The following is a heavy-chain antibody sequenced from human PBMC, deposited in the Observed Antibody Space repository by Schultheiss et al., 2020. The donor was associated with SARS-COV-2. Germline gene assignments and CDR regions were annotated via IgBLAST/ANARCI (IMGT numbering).Heavy chain of an antibody. V-gene: IGHV3-48*03. CDR1: GFTFSSYE. D-gene: IGHD2-21*02. Sequence: GGSLRLSCAASGFTFSSYEMNWVRQAPGKGLEWVSYISSSGSTIYYADSVKGRFTISRDNAKNSLYLQMNSLRAEDTAVYYCARDRHIVVVTATPGGMDVWGQGTTVTVSS. J-gene: IGHJ6*02. CDR3: ARDRHIVVVTATPGGMDV. CDR2: ISSSGSTI.